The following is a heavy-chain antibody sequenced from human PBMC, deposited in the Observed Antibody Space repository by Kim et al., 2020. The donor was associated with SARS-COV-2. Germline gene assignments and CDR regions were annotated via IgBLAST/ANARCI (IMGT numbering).Heavy chain of an antibody. CDR3: ARGHATGGNIPLPVY. CDR1: GFTFSSYS. CDR2: ISSSSSTI. J-gene: IGHJ4*02. D-gene: IGHD1-26*01. Sequence: GGSLRLSCAASGFTFSSYSMNWVRQAPGKGLEWDSYISSSSSTIYYADSVKGRFTISRDNAKNSLYLQMNSLRAEDTAVYYCARGHATGGNIPLPVYWGQGTLVTVSS. V-gene: IGHV3-48*04.